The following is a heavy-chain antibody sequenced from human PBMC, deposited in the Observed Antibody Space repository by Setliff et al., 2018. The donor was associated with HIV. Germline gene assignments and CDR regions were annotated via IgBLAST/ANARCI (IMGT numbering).Heavy chain of an antibody. D-gene: IGHD3-3*01. CDR3: ARGLNVLSGYTWVV. V-gene: IGHV1-8*02. CDR2: MSPKSGNT. CDR1: GYIFTSYD. J-gene: IGHJ4*02. Sequence: ASVKVSCKASGYIFTSYDIHWVRQATGQGLEWMGRMSPKSGNTGNTQKFRGRITMTRDTSTNTAYMELSSLTSDNTAVYYCARGLNVLSGYTWVVWGQGTPVTVSS.